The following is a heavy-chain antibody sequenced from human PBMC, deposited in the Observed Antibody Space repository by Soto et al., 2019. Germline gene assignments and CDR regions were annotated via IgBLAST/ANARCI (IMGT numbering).Heavy chain of an antibody. CDR3: ARELAGYDAFDI. J-gene: IGHJ3*02. Sequence: GGSLRLSCAASGFTFSSYAMHWVRQAPGKGLEWVAVISYDGSNKYYADSVKGRFTVSRDNSKNTLYLQMNSLRAEDTAVYYCARELAGYDAFDIWGQGTMVTVSS. D-gene: IGHD6-19*01. V-gene: IGHV3-30-3*01. CDR2: ISYDGSNK. CDR1: GFTFSSYA.